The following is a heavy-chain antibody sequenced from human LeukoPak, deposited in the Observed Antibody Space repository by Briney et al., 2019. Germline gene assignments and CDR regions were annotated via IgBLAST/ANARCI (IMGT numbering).Heavy chain of an antibody. Sequence: GGALRLCCAAHRHTFNSYAMSTGRQAPGNGLEWVSPISCSGGSTYYADSVKGRFTISRDNSKNTLYLQMNSLRAEDTAVYYCAKSPRGSSGWYPTVFDYWGQGTLVTVSS. D-gene: IGHD6-19*01. CDR3: AKSPRGSSGWYPTVFDY. J-gene: IGHJ4*02. CDR1: RHTFNSYA. CDR2: ISCSGGST. V-gene: IGHV3-23*01.